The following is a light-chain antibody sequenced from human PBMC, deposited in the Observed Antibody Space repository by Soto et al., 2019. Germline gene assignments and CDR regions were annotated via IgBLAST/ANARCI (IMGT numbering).Light chain of an antibody. V-gene: IGKV3-15*01. CDR2: DAS. CDR1: QSVGSN. J-gene: IGKJ2*01. CDR3: QQYNNWPYT. Sequence: EIVLTHSPATLSVSPGERATLSCRASQSVGSNLAWYQQRPGQPPRLLIYDASTRATYIPARFSGGGSGTEFTLTISSLKSEDFAVYYCQQYNNWPYTFGQGTKLQIK.